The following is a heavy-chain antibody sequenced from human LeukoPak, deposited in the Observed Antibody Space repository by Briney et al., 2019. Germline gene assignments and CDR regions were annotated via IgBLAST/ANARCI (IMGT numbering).Heavy chain of an antibody. J-gene: IGHJ4*02. Sequence: SETLSLTCTVSGDSIISSPYYWGWIRQPPGRGLEWIGNIYNSGGTYYNPSLKSRVTISVDTSTNQFYLKLNSVTAADTAVYYCASRSPYYGSGFDYWGQGTLVTVSS. D-gene: IGHD3-10*01. CDR1: GDSIISSPYY. V-gene: IGHV4-39*07. CDR2: IYNSGGT. CDR3: ASRSPYYGSGFDY.